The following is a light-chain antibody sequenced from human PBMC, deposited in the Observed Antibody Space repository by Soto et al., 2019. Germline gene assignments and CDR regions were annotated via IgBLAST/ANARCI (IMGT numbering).Light chain of an antibody. CDR3: QKYDSAPLT. J-gene: IGKJ4*01. Sequence: DIQMTQSPSTLSASVGDRVTITCRASQSISSWLAWYQQKQGKAPKLLIYEASSLESGVPSRFTGSASGTDFTLTISSLQPEDVATYYCQKYDSAPLTFGGGTKGDIK. V-gene: IGKV1-5*03. CDR2: EAS. CDR1: QSISSW.